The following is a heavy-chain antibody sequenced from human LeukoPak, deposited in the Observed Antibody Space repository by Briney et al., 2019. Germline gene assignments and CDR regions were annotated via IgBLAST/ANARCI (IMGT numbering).Heavy chain of an antibody. CDR1: GFTFSSYA. CDR3: ARDANYYDSSGDPPGGYFDY. D-gene: IGHD3-22*01. J-gene: IGHJ4*02. Sequence: GGSLRLSCAASGFTFSSYAMSWVRQAPGKGLEWVSAISGSGGSTYYADSVKGRFTISRDNSKNTLYLQMNSLRAEDTAVYYCARDANYYDSSGDPPGGYFDYWGQGTLVTVSS. V-gene: IGHV3-23*01. CDR2: ISGSGGST.